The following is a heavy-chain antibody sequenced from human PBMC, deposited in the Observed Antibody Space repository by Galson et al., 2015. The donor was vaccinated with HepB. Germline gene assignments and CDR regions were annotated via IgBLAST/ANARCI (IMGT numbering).Heavy chain of an antibody. CDR2: IYSGDSS. CDR1: GFTVSTNY. Sequence: SLRLSCAASGFTVSTNYMSWVRQAPGKGLECVSIIYSGDSSYYADSVKGRFTISRDNAKNSLYLQMNSLRAEDTAVYYCARDSLSGWYDSYWYFDLWGRGTLVTVSS. D-gene: IGHD6-19*01. V-gene: IGHV3-53*01. CDR3: ARDSLSGWYDSYWYFDL. J-gene: IGHJ2*01.